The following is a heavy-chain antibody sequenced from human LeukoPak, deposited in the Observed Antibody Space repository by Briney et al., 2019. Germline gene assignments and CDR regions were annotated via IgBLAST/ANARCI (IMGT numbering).Heavy chain of an antibody. J-gene: IGHJ4*02. V-gene: IGHV3-49*03. Sequence: GGSLRLSCTASGFTFGDYAMSWFRQAPGKGLEWVGFIRSKAYGGTTEYAASVKGRFTISRDDSKSIAYLQMNSLKTEDTAVYYCTREGRIAAAGKVDYWGQGTLVTVSS. CDR3: TREGRIAAAGKVDY. CDR2: IRSKAYGGTT. CDR1: GFTFGDYA. D-gene: IGHD6-13*01.